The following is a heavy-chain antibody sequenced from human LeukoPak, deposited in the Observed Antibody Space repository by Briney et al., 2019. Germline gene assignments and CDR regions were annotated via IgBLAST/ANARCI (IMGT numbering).Heavy chain of an antibody. D-gene: IGHD2-15*01. CDR2: IYSGGST. Sequence: GGSLRLSCAASGFTVSSNYMSWVRQAPGKGLEWVSVIYSGGSTYYADSVKGRFTISRDNSKNTLYLQMNSLRAEDTAVYYCAKDAATVPTNWFDPWGQGTLVTVSS. CDR3: AKDAATVPTNWFDP. V-gene: IGHV3-53*01. CDR1: GFTVSSNY. J-gene: IGHJ5*02.